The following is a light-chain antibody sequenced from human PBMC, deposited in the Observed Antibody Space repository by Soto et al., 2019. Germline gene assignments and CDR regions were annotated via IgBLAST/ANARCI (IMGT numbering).Light chain of an antibody. Sequence: DVVMTQSPLSLPVTLGQPASISCRSTQSLVSSDGNTYLDWFHQRPGQSPRRLIYKVSNRDSGVPDRISGSGSGTDFTLKISRVEAEDVGVYYCMIGEHWPPTFGQGTKVDIK. J-gene: IGKJ1*01. CDR2: KVS. V-gene: IGKV2-30*01. CDR1: QSLVSSDGNTY. CDR3: MIGEHWPPT.